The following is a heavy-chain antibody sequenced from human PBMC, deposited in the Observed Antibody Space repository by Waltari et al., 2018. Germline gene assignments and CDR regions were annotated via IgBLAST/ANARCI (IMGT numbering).Heavy chain of an antibody. Sequence: EVQLVESGGGVVQPGRSLRLSCTASGFTFGDYAMSWVRQAPGKGLEWVGFIRSKAYGGTTEYAASVKGRFTISRDDSKSIAYLQMNSLKTEDAAVYYCKSSDYWGQGTLVTVSS. CDR3: KSSDY. CDR1: GFTFGDYA. V-gene: IGHV3-49*04. CDR2: IRSKAYGGTT. J-gene: IGHJ4*02.